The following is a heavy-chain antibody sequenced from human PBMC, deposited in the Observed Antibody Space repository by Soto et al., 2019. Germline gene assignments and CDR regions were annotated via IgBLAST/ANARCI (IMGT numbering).Heavy chain of an antibody. CDR1: GGSFSGYY. J-gene: IGHJ6*02. CDR3: ARGMGAENTFYYYYGMDV. Sequence: QVQLQQWGAGLLKPSETLSLTCAVYGGSFSGYYWSWIRQPPGKGLGWIGEINHSGSTNYNPSFKSRVTISVDTSKNQFSLKLSSVTAADTAVYYCARGMGAENTFYYYYGMDVWGQGTTVTVSS. CDR2: INHSGST. D-gene: IGHD3-16*01. V-gene: IGHV4-34*01.